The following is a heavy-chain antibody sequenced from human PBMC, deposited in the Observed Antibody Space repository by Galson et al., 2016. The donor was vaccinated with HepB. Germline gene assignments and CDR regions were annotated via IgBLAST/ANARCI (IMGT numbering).Heavy chain of an antibody. CDR1: GFTFGSYS. Sequence: SLRLSCAASGFTFGSYSMSWVRQAPGKGLEWVSHISTSGNTVYYAASVKGRFTISRDNAKNSLYLQMNSLRAEDTAVYYCVRGYCTGGVCSPGGYWGQGTLVTVSS. D-gene: IGHD2-8*02. CDR3: VRGYCTGGVCSPGGY. V-gene: IGHV3-48*01. CDR2: ISTSGNTV. J-gene: IGHJ4*02.